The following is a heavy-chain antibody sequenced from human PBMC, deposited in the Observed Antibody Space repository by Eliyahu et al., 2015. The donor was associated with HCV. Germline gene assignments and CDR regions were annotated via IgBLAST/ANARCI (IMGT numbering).Heavy chain of an antibody. V-gene: IGHV4-34*01. CDR2: INXSGST. D-gene: IGHD6-13*01. CDR1: GGSFXGYY. CDR3: AREGIAAASWGGGVDY. Sequence: QVQLQQWGAGLLKPSETLSLTCAAYGGSFXGYYWXWXRQPPGKGLEWIGEINXSGSTNYNPSLKXRVTISVDTSKNQFSLKLSSVTAADTAVYYCAREGIAAASWGGGVDYWGQGTLVTVSS. J-gene: IGHJ4*02.